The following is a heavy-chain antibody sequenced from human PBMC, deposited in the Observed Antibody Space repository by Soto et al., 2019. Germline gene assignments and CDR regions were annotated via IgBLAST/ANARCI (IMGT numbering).Heavy chain of an antibody. Sequence: LRLSCAASGFTFSDYYMSWIRQAPGKGLEWVSYISSSGSTIYYADSVKGRFTISRDNAKNSLYLQMNSLRAEDTAVYYCARDRVRDYGGNPDLFDYWGQGTLVTVSS. V-gene: IGHV3-11*01. CDR3: ARDRVRDYGGNPDLFDY. J-gene: IGHJ4*02. D-gene: IGHD4-17*01. CDR1: GFTFSDYY. CDR2: ISSSGSTI.